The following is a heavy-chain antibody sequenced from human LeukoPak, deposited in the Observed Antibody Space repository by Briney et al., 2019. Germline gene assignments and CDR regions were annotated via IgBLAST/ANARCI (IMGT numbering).Heavy chain of an antibody. CDR1: GFTFSRYS. CDR3: AIDLEQQLFDL. D-gene: IGHD6-13*01. Sequence: GGSVRLSCAASGFTFSRYSVNWVREAPGKGREWVSSITISSTYLFYADSVKGRFTIFRDNAKNSLYLQMNSLRAEDTAVYYCAIDLEQQLFDLWGQGTLVTVSS. V-gene: IGHV3-21*01. J-gene: IGHJ5*02. CDR2: ITISSTYL.